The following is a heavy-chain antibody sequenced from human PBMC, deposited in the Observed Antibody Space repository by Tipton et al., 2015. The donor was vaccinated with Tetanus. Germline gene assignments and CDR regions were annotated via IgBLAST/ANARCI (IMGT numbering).Heavy chain of an antibody. J-gene: IGHJ6*02. Sequence: QSGAEVKKPGASVKVSCKASGYTFTSYGLNWVRKAAGRGFEWMGWLNPKTGSAAYAPSFQGRVTMTTNTSITTAFMEVTDLTYEDTAVYYCARSGYYSRAYYHYRMDVWGQGTTVSVSS. CDR3: ARSGYYSRAYYHYRMDV. CDR2: LNPKTGSA. D-gene: IGHD3-9*01. CDR1: GYTFTSYG. V-gene: IGHV1-8*01.